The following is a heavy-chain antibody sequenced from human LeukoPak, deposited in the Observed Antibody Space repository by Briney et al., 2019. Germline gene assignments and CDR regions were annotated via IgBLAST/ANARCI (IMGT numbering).Heavy chain of an antibody. V-gene: IGHV1-69*13. Sequence: VASVKVSCKASGYTFTIYGISWVRQAPGQGLEWMGGIIPIFGTANYAQKFQGRVTITADESTSTAYMELSSLRSEDTAVYYCARDLNDYVWGSYRIMGSNWFDPWGQGTLVTVSS. CDR2: IIPIFGTA. D-gene: IGHD3-16*02. J-gene: IGHJ5*02. CDR1: GYTFTIYG. CDR3: ARDLNDYVWGSYRIMGSNWFDP.